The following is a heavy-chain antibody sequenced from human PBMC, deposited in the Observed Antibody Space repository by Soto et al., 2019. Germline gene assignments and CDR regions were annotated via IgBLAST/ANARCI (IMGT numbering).Heavy chain of an antibody. CDR1: EFTFSSYA. CDR3: AKIRNYCTSTTCPPCYYPMDV. Sequence: PGGSLRLSCVASEFTFSSYAMSWVRQAPGKGLEWVSVISYDGSNKYYADSVKGRFTISRDNSKNTLYLDMTSLRGEDTAVYYCAKIRNYCTSTTCPPCYYPMDVWGQGTTVTVSS. V-gene: IGHV3-30*18. CDR2: ISYDGSNK. J-gene: IGHJ6*02. D-gene: IGHD2-2*01.